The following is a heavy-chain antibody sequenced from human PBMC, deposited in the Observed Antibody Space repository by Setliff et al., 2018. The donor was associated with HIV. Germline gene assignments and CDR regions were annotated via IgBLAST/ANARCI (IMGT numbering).Heavy chain of an antibody. CDR3: ARNFYDSSGYRYNY. J-gene: IGHJ4*02. Sequence: GASVKVSCKASGYTFTGYYMHWVRQAPGQGLEWMGRINPNSGGTNYAQKFQGKVTMTRDTSMNTAYMELSRLRSDDTAVYYCARNFYDSSGYRYNYWGQGTLVTVSS. D-gene: IGHD3-22*01. V-gene: IGHV1-2*06. CDR2: INPNSGGT. CDR1: GYTFTGYY.